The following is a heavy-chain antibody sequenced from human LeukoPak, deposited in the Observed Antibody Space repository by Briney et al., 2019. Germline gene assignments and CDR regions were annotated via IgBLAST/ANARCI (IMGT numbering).Heavy chain of an antibody. D-gene: IGHD1-26*01. Sequence: ASVKVSCKASGYTFTSYGISWVRQAPGQGLEWMGWISAHNGNTNYAQKLQGRVTMTTDTSTSTAYMELRSLRSDDTAVYYCARESGSYPIRTFDYWGQGTLVTVSS. J-gene: IGHJ4*02. V-gene: IGHV1-18*01. CDR1: GYTFTSYG. CDR2: ISAHNGNT. CDR3: ARESGSYPIRTFDY.